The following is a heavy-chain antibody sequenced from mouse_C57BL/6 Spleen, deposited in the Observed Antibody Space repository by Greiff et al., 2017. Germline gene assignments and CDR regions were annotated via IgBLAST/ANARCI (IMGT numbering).Heavy chain of an antibody. CDR3: ARSGNYDYYAMDY. V-gene: IGHV1-81*01. D-gene: IGHD2-1*01. CDR1: GYTFTSYG. J-gene: IGHJ4*01. CDR2: IYPRSGNT. Sequence: LVESGAELARPGASVKLSCKASGYTFTSYGISWVKQRTGQGLEWIGEIYPRSGNTYYNEKFKGKATLTADKSSSTAYMELRSLTSEDSAVYFCARSGNYDYYAMDYWGQGTSVTVSS.